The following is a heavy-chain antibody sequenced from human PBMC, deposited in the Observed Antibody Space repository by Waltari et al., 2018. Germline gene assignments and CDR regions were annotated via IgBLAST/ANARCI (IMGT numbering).Heavy chain of an antibody. J-gene: IGHJ3*02. D-gene: IGHD2-15*01. CDR3: ARQLGEKCSGGSCYGAFDI. V-gene: IGHV4-38-2*01. CDR1: GYSFNTHYC. CDR2: IGLRGIT. Sequence: VQLQASGPGLGPPAKNAGFPCAVPGYSFNTHYCWGGIRQIPRPGLEGSGTIGLRGITHYHPSLRCRVIILVDMSKSQFSLRLTSMTAADTAVYYCARQLGEKCSGGSCYGAFDIWGQGALVTVSS.